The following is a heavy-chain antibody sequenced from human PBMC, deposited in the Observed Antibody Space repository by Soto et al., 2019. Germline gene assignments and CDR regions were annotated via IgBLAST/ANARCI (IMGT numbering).Heavy chain of an antibody. Sequence: GSPGLSCAASGFPVSSNYMSWVRQAPGKGLEWVSAISGSGGSTYYADSVKGRFTISRDNSKNTLYLQMNSLRAEDTAVYYCAKPPDVGSIGVVMIDYWGQGTLVTVSS. V-gene: IGHV3-23*01. J-gene: IGHJ4*02. CDR3: AKPPDVGSIGVVMIDY. CDR1: GFPVSSNY. CDR2: ISGSGGST. D-gene: IGHD3-3*01.